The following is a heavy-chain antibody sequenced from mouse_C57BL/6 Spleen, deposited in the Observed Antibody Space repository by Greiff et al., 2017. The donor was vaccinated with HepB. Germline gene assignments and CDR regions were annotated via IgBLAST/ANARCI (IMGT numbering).Heavy chain of an antibody. CDR2: INPNNGGT. D-gene: IGHD1-2*01. J-gene: IGHJ3*01. CDR3: ARWGNYGSWFAY. CDR1: GYTFTDYN. Sequence: EVQLMESGPELVKPGASVKIPCKASGYTFTDYNMDWVKQSHGKSLEWIGDINPNNGGTIYNQKFKGKATLTVDKSSSTAYMELRSLTSEDTAVYYGARWGNYGSWFAYWGQGTLVTVSA. V-gene: IGHV1-18*01.